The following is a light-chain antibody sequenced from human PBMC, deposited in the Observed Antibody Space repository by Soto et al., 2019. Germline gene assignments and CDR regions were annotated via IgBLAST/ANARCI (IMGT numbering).Light chain of an antibody. J-gene: IGKJ1*01. CDR2: DAS. Sequence: DIQMTQSPSTLSASVGDRVTITCRASQPISRWLAWYQQKPGKAPKLLIYDASSLESGVPSRFSGSGSGTEFTLTISSLQPDDFATYYCHQYNTYPRTFGQGTKVEIK. V-gene: IGKV1-5*01. CDR3: HQYNTYPRT. CDR1: QPISRW.